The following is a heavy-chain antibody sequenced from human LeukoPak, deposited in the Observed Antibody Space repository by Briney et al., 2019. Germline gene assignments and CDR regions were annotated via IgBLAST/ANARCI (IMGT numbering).Heavy chain of an antibody. CDR1: GFTFSSYA. D-gene: IGHD3-22*01. CDR3: ARDIKRGDYYDSSGYLGLFDY. V-gene: IGHV3-30*04. Sequence: GGSLRLSCAASGFTFSSYATHWVRQAPGKGLEWVAVISYDGSNKYYADSVKGRFTISRDNSKNTLYLQMNSLRAEDTAVYYCARDIKRGDYYDSSGYLGLFDYWGQGTLVTVSS. J-gene: IGHJ4*02. CDR2: ISYDGSNK.